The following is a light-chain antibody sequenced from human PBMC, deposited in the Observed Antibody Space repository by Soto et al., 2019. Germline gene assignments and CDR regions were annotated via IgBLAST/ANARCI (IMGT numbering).Light chain of an antibody. J-gene: IGLJ1*01. CDR2: SNN. Sequence: QSVLTHAPSASGTPGQRVTISCSEGSSNIGGNTVNWYQQLPGTAPKLLIYSNNQRPSGVPDRFSGSKSGTSASLAISGLQSEDEADYYCAAWDDSLNGYVFGTGTKVTVL. V-gene: IGLV1-44*01. CDR3: AAWDDSLNGYV. CDR1: SSNIGGNT.